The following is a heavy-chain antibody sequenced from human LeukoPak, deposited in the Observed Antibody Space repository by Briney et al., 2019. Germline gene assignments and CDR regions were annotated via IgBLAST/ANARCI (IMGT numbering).Heavy chain of an antibody. CDR1: GYTFTSYY. D-gene: IGHD1-26*01. V-gene: IGHV1-46*01. J-gene: IGHJ4*02. Sequence: ASVKGSCKASGYTFTSYYMHWVRQAPGQGLEWMGIINPSGGSTSYAQKFQGRVTMTRDTSTSTVYMELSSLRSEDTAVYYCAALVGATPFDYWGQGTLVTVSS. CDR2: INPSGGST. CDR3: AALVGATPFDY.